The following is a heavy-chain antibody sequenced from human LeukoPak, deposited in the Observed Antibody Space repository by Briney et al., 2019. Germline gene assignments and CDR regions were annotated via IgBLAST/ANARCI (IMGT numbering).Heavy chain of an antibody. CDR1: GFTFSSYS. CDR2: ISSSSSTI. J-gene: IGHJ4*02. D-gene: IGHD3-3*02. Sequence: GGSLRLSCAASGFTFSSYSMNWVRQAPGKGLEWVSYISSSSSTIYYADSVKGRFTISRDNAKNSMYLQMNSLRGEDTAVYYCASWGHCWSGSTIDYWGQGTLVTVSS. CDR3: ASWGHCWSGSTIDY. V-gene: IGHV3-48*01.